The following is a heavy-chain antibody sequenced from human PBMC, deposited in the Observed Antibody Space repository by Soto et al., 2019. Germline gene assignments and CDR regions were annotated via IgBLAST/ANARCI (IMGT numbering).Heavy chain of an antibody. CDR2: ISAYNGNT. CDR3: ARVVGFCVGGMCYAPGPAFNI. CDR1: GYTFTRYG. J-gene: IGHJ3*02. Sequence: ASVKVSCKASGYTFTRYGIGWARQAPGQGLEWMGWISAYNGNTNYAQKLQGRVTMTTDTSTSTAYMELTSLRSDDTAVYYCARVVGFCVGGMCYAPGPAFNIWGKGTMFTVSS. D-gene: IGHD2-15*01. V-gene: IGHV1-18*01.